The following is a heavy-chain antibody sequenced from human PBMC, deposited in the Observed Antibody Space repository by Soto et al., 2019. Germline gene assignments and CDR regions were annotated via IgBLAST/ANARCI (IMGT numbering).Heavy chain of an antibody. V-gene: IGHV4-30-4*06. J-gene: IGHJ4*02. CDR3: AVTKKKADCYYDSWTGYPDFDY. D-gene: IGHD3-3*01. CDR2: IYYNGST. Sequence: PGKGLEWIGYIYYNGSTYYTPSLKSRVTISVDTSKKQYSLNLNSVTAADTAVYFCAVTKKKADCYYDSWTGYPDFDYWGQGTLVTVSS.